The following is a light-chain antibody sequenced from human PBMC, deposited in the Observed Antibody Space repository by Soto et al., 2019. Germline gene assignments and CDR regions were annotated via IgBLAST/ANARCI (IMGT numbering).Light chain of an antibody. CDR1: SSDVGSYNY. CDR2: DVS. V-gene: IGLV2-14*01. Sequence: QSALTQPASVSGSPGQSITISCTETSSDVGSYNYVSWYQQHPGKAPKVMIYDVSNRPSGVSSRFSGSKSGNTASLTISGLQAEDEADYYCSAYITSSTLVVFGGGTKLTVL. J-gene: IGLJ2*01. CDR3: SAYITSSTLVV.